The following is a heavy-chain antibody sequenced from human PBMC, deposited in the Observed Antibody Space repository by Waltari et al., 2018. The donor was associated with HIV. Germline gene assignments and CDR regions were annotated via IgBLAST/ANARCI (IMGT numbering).Heavy chain of an antibody. CDR1: GFTFGDHT. V-gene: IGHV3-49*03. D-gene: IGHD3-10*01. CDR2: IRSKAYGGTT. J-gene: IGHJ5*02. CDR3: TLTHYGSGGRS. Sequence: ELQLVESGGGLVQPGRSLRLSCTASGFTFGDHTLSWFRRAPGKGLEWICFIRSKAYGGTTEYAASVKGRFTISRDDSKSIAYLQMNSLKTEDTAVYYCTLTHYGSGGRSWGQGTLVTVSS.